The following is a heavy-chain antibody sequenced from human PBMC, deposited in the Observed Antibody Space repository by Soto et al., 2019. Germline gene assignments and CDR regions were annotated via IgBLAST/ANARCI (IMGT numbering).Heavy chain of an antibody. V-gene: IGHV3-23*01. J-gene: IGHJ4*02. CDR1: GFTFTTYA. Sequence: GGSLRLSCAASGFTFTTYALSWVRQAPGKGLEWVSIISGRGDTTFYADSVKGRFTISRDKSKNTVDLQMNSLGAEDTAVYYCAKKIGTSSSPWHYFDFWGQRTLVTVSS. CDR2: ISGRGDTT. D-gene: IGHD1-7*01. CDR3: AKKIGTSSSPWHYFDF.